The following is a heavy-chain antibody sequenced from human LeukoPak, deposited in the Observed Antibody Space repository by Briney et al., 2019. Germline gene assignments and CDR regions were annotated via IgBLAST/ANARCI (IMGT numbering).Heavy chain of an antibody. D-gene: IGHD3-22*01. Sequence: PSETLSLTCTVSGGSISSYYWSWIRQPAGKGLEWIGRIYTSGSTNYNPSLKSRVTMSVDTSKNQFSLKLSSATAADTAVYYCARDKFPEWDYYDSSGYHDAFDIWGQGTMVTVSS. J-gene: IGHJ3*02. V-gene: IGHV4-4*07. CDR2: IYTSGST. CDR3: ARDKFPEWDYYDSSGYHDAFDI. CDR1: GGSISSYY.